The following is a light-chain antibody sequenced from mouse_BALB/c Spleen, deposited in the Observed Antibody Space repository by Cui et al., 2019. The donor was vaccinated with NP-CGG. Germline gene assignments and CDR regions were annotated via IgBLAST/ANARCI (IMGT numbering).Light chain of an antibody. CDR2: GTN. J-gene: IGLJ1*01. CDR3: ALWYSNHWV. CDR1: TGAVTTSNY. V-gene: IGLV1*01. Sequence: QAVVPQESALTTSPGETVTLSCRSSTGAVTTSNYANWVQEKPDHLFTGLIGGTNNRAPGVPDRFSGSLIGDKAALTITGAQTEDEAIYFCALWYSNHWVFGGGTKLTVL.